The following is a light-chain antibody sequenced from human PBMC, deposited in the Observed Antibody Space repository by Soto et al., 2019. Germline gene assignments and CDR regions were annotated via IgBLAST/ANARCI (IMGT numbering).Light chain of an antibody. V-gene: IGKV1-39*01. Sequence: DLQMTQSPSSLSASVGDRVTITCRASQTIDNCLNWYQQKPGKAPKLLIYGTSNLQSGVPSRFSGSESGTDFILTISSLQPEDFATYYCQQIYAAPVTFGQGTKVEIK. CDR3: QQIYAAPVT. J-gene: IGKJ1*01. CDR2: GTS. CDR1: QTIDNC.